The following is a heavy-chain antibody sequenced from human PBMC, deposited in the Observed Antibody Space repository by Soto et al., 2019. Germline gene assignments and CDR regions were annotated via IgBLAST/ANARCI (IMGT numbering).Heavy chain of an antibody. Sequence: EVQLLESGGGLVQPGGSLRLSCAASGFTFSSYAMNWVRQAPGKGLEWVSVVSGSGGSTYYADSVQGRFTISRDNSKNTLDRQMNSLRAEDTAIYYCARRGPGTYFDYWGQGTLVTVSS. D-gene: IGHD6-13*01. CDR1: GFTFSSYA. V-gene: IGHV3-23*01. CDR3: ARRGPGTYFDY. CDR2: VSGSGGST. J-gene: IGHJ4*02.